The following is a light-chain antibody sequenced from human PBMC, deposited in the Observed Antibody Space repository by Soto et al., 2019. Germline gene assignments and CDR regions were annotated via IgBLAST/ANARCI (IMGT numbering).Light chain of an antibody. CDR2: DAP. Sequence: EDVLPQSPSTLYLSPRGRATLSCRASQSVGLSLAWYQQKPGQAPRRLIYDAPERASGIPARFSGSGSGTDFTLTISSLEPEDFAVYYCQQRTSWLPWTFGQGTKVDIK. J-gene: IGKJ1*01. CDR1: QSVGLS. CDR3: QQRTSWLPWT. V-gene: IGKV3-11*01.